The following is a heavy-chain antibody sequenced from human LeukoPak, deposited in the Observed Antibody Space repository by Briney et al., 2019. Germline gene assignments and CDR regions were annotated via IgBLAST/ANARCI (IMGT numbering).Heavy chain of an antibody. J-gene: IGHJ6*02. V-gene: IGHV3-74*01. D-gene: IGHD1-1*01. CDR1: GFTFSSYW. CDR2: INSDGSST. Sequence: GGSLRLSCAASGFTFSSYWMHWVRQAPGKGLVWVSRINSDGSSTSYADSVKGRFTISRDNAKNTLYLQMNSLRAEDTAVYYXXXXPDTTYGMDVWGQGTTVTVSS. CDR3: XXXPDTTYGMDV.